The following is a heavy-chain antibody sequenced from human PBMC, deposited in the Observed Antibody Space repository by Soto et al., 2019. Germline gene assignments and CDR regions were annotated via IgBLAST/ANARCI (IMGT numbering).Heavy chain of an antibody. CDR2: IYYSGST. CDR3: ARAASVGNWFDP. CDR1: GGSISSGGYY. J-gene: IGHJ5*02. Sequence: QVQLQESGPGLVKPSQTLSLTCTVSGGSISSGGYYWSWIRQHPGKGLEWIGYIYYSGSTYYNPSLKSRVTISVDPSKDQFSLKLSSVTAADTAVYYCARAASVGNWFDPWGQGTLVTVSS. D-gene: IGHD1-26*01. V-gene: IGHV4-31*03.